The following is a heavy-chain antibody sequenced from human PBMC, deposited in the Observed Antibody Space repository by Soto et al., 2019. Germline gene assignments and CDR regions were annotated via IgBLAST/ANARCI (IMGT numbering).Heavy chain of an antibody. J-gene: IGHJ6*03. CDR3: ARHPFYSNYYYYYMDV. CDR1: GGSISSYY. Sequence: SETLSLTCTVSGGSISSYYWSWIRQPPGKGLEWIGYIYYSGSTNYNPSLKSRVTISVDTSKNQFSLKLSSVTAADTAVYYCARHPFYSNYYYYYMDVWGKGTTVTVSS. D-gene: IGHD4-4*01. V-gene: IGHV4-59*01. CDR2: IYYSGST.